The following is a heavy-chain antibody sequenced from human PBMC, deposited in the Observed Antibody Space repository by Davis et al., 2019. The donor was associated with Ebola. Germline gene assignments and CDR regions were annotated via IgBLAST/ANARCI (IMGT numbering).Heavy chain of an antibody. D-gene: IGHD2-2*02. CDR2: ISWNSDSI. CDR3: AKGRTIPLALDF. Sequence: PGGSLRLSCAGSGFTFGDFAMHWVRQAPGKGLEWVSGISWNSDSIVYADSVKGRFTISRDNAKNSLYLQMNSLRGEDTALYYCAKGRTIPLALDFWGQGTLVTVSS. J-gene: IGHJ4*02. V-gene: IGHV3-9*01. CDR1: GFTFGDFA.